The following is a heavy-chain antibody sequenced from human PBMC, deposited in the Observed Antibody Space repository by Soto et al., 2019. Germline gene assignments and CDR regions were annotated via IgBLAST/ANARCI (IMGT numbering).Heavy chain of an antibody. CDR1: GYSFTRYA. J-gene: IGHJ4*02. D-gene: IGHD6-13*01. CDR3: AREKGSAGSFDF. Sequence: QVQLVQSGAEVKETGASVKVSCKGSGYSFTRYAIHWVRQAPGQSLEWMGWINAGGGGTKYSQKLQGRVTITRDTSATTVYLDLSSLRYEDTAMYYCAREKGSAGSFDFWGQGTLVTDSS. V-gene: IGHV1-3*01. CDR2: INAGGGGT.